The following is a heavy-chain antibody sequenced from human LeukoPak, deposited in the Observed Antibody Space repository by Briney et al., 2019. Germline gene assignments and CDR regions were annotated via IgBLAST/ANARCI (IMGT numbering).Heavy chain of an antibody. CDR3: ARTKTMVRGVGRFDP. V-gene: IGHV1-2*02. CDR2: INPNSGGT. J-gene: IGHJ5*02. CDR1: GYTFTGYY. D-gene: IGHD3-10*01. Sequence: GASVKVSCKASGYTFTGYYMHWVRQAPGQGLEWMGWINPNSGGTNYAQKFQGRVTMTRDTSISTAYMELSRLRSDDTAVYYCARTKTMVRGVGRFDPWGQGTLVTVSS.